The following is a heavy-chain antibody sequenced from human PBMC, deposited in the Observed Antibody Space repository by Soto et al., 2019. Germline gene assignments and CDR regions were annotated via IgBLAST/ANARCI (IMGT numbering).Heavy chain of an antibody. CDR1: GGSFSGDY. CDR2: INHSGST. Sequence: SETLSLTCAVYGGSFSGDYWSWIRQPPGKGLEWIGEINHSGSTNYNPSLKSRVTISVDASKNQFSLKLSSVTAADTAVYYCASFLYGDYFYYWGQGTLVTVSS. V-gene: IGHV4-34*01. J-gene: IGHJ4*02. CDR3: ASFLYGDYFYY. D-gene: IGHD4-17*01.